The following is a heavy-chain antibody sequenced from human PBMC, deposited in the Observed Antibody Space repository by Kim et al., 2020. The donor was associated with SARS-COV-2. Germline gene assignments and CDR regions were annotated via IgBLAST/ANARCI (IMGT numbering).Heavy chain of an antibody. V-gene: IGHV3-7*01. CDR2: IKQDGNQK. CDR3: ARDGDLSSSGKDSFDI. D-gene: IGHD6-19*01. Sequence: GGSLRLSCAASGFTFSSYWMTWVRQAPGKGLEWVSNIKQDGNQKYYVDSVKGRFTISRDNAKNSLYLQMNSLRAEDTAVYYCARDGDLSSSGKDSFDIWG. J-gene: IGHJ3*02. CDR1: GFTFSSYW.